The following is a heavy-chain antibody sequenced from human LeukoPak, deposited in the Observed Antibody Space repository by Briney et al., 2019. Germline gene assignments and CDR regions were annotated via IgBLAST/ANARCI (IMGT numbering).Heavy chain of an antibody. J-gene: IGHJ6*02. CDR1: GYSFTDYW. V-gene: IGHV5-51*01. Sequence: GESLKISCQGSGYSFTDYWIGWVRQMPGKGLEWMGIIYPGDSDTRYSPSFQGQVTISADKSISTAYLQWSSLKASDTAMYYCARQGKGYYYGMDVWGQGTTVTVSS. CDR3: ARQGKGYYYGMDV. CDR2: IYPGDSDT.